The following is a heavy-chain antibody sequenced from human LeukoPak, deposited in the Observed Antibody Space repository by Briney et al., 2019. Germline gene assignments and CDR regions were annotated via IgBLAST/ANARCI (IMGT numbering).Heavy chain of an antibody. CDR2: IIPFSDRG. CDR3: ARDCTSGGSCYWGYFDY. CDR1: GGTFSNSA. Sequence: SVKVSCKASGGTFSNSAISWVRQAPGQGLEWMGGIIPFSDRGNFAQKFQGRVTITADQSTTTAYMQLNSLTSDDTAMYYCARDCTSGGSCYWGYFDYWGREPWSPSPQ. D-gene: IGHD2-15*01. V-gene: IGHV1-69*01. J-gene: IGHJ4*02.